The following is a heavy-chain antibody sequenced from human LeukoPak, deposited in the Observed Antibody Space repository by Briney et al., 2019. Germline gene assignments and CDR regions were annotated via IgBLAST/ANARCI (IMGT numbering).Heavy chain of an antibody. CDR3: AREGLLEWEPRGYFDY. Sequence: ASVKVSCKAFGGTFSSYAISWVRQAPGQGLEWMGGIIPIFGTANYAQKFQGRVTITADESTSTAYMELSSLRSEDTAVYYCAREGLLEWEPRGYFDYWGQGTLVTVSS. D-gene: IGHD1-26*01. V-gene: IGHV1-69*13. CDR2: IIPIFGTA. J-gene: IGHJ4*02. CDR1: GGTFSSYA.